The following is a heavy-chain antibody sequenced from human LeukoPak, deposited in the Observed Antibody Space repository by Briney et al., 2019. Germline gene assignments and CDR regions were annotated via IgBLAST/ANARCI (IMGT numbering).Heavy chain of an antibody. V-gene: IGHV3-21*01. D-gene: IGHD6-6*01. J-gene: IGHJ6*03. CDR3: ARVRGIAARRSSGNYYMDV. CDR1: GFTFSSYS. CDR2: ISSSSSYI. Sequence: GRSLRLSCAASGFTFSSYSMNWVRQAPGKGLEWVSSISSSSSYIYYADSVKGRFTISRDNAKNSLYLQMNSLRAEDTAVYYCARVRGIAARRSSGNYYMDVWGKGTTVTVSS.